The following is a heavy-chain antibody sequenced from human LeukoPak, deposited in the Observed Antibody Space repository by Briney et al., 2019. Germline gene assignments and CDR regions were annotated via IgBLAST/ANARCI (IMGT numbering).Heavy chain of an antibody. J-gene: IGHJ4*02. CDR2: IYHSGST. V-gene: IGHV4-38-2*02. Sequence: SEALSLTCTVSGYSISSGYYWGWIRQPPGKGLEWIGSIYHSGSTYYNPSLKSRVTISVDTSKNQFSLKLSSVTAADTAVYYCARHYCSSTSCFYYFEYWGQGTLVTVSS. D-gene: IGHD2-2*01. CDR1: GYSISSGYY. CDR3: ARHYCSSTSCFYYFEY.